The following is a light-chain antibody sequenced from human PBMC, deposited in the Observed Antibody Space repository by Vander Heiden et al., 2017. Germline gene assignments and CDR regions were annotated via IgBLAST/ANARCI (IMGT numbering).Light chain of an antibody. CDR1: QSLVPSDGSSY. Sequence: VMTQPPLSLPAPCGQAASISVRPIQSLVPSDGSSYLNWFQQRPGKSPRRLIYKVSNRDSGVPDRFSASESGTDFTLKISRVEAEDVGVYYCMQASHWPYTFGQGTKLEIK. CDR3: MQASHWPYT. J-gene: IGKJ2*01. CDR2: KVS. V-gene: IGKV2-30*02.